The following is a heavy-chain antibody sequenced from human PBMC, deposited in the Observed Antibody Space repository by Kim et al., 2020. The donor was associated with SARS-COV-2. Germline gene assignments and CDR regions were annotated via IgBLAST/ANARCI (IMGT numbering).Heavy chain of an antibody. D-gene: IGHD3-10*01. CDR1: GGSISSSSYY. CDR3: ARLDYYGSVSPWGR. Sequence: SETLSLTCTVPGGSISSSSYYWGWIRQPPGKGLEWIGSIYYSGSTYYNPSLKSRVTIPVDTSKNQFSLKLSSVTAADTAVYYCARLDYYGSVSPWGRWG. V-gene: IGHV4-39*01. J-gene: IGHJ1*01. CDR2: IYYSGST.